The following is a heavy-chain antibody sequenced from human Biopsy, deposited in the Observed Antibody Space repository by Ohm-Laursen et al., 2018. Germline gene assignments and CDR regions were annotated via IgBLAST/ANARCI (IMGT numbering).Heavy chain of an antibody. CDR2: ISNDGDIK. J-gene: IGHJ4*02. CDR1: GFTFSSYG. Sequence: SLRLSCAASGFTFSSYGMHWVRQAPGKGLEWVSLISNDGDIKYSADSMKGRFTISRDNSRNTLFLQMNSLKAEDTAVYYCAKDRFPYISGYSSVFEYWGQGTLVTVSS. V-gene: IGHV3-30*18. CDR3: AKDRFPYISGYSSVFEY. D-gene: IGHD3-22*01.